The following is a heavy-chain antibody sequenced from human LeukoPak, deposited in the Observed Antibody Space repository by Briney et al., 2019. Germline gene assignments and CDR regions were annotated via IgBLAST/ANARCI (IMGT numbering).Heavy chain of an antibody. CDR2: IYTSGSA. J-gene: IGHJ5*02. CDR3: ARDRKDYYDSSGYYFNWFDP. D-gene: IGHD3-22*01. Sequence: SETLSLTCTVSGGSISSYYWSWIRQPAGKGLEWIGRIYTSGSANYNPSLKSRVTMSVDTSKNQFSLKPSSVTAADTAVYYCARDRKDYYDSSGYYFNWFDPWGQGTLVTVSS. V-gene: IGHV4-4*07. CDR1: GGSISSYY.